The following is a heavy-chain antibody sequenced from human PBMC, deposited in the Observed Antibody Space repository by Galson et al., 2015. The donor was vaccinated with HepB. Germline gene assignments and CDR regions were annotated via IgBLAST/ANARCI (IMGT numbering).Heavy chain of an antibody. V-gene: IGHV3-33*01. Sequence: SLRLSCAASGFTFSSYGMHWVRQAPGKGLEWVAVIWYDGSNKYYADSVKGRFTISRDNSKNTLYLQMNSLRAEDTAVYYCARDGDSSGYEHEGAFDIWGQGTMVTVSS. J-gene: IGHJ3*02. D-gene: IGHD3-22*01. CDR2: IWYDGSNK. CDR1: GFTFSSYG. CDR3: ARDGDSSGYEHEGAFDI.